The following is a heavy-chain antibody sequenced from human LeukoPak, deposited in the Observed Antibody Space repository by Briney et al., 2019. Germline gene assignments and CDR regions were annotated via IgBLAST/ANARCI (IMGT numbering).Heavy chain of an antibody. CDR2: IYTSGST. V-gene: IGHV4-4*07. J-gene: IGHJ5*02. D-gene: IGHD3-22*01. CDR1: GGSISSYY. Sequence: SETLSLTCTVSGGSISSYYWSWIRQPAGKGLEWIGRIYTSGSTNYNPSLKSRVTISVDTSKNQFSLKLSSVTAADTAVYYCARGLGYYDSSGYYLNWFDPWGQGTLVTVSS. CDR3: ARGLGYYDSSGYYLNWFDP.